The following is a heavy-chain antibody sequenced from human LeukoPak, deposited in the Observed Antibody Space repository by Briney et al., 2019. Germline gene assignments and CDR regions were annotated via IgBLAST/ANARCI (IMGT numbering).Heavy chain of an antibody. CDR1: GFTFSSYG. CDR2: IWYDGSNK. CDR3: ARDHWPHTATTLLFPGQH. J-gene: IGHJ1*01. V-gene: IGHV3-33*01. D-gene: IGHD4-17*01. Sequence: PGRSLRLSCAASGFTFSSYGMHWVRQAPGKGLEWVAVIWYDGSNKYYADSVKGRFTISRDNSKNTLYLQMNSLRAEDTAVYCCARDHWPHTATTLLFPGQHWGQGTLVTVSS.